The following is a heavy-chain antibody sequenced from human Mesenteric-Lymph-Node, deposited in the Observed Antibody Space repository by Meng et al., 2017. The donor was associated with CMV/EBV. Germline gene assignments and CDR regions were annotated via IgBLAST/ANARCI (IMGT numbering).Heavy chain of an antibody. CDR1: GFTFSSYA. D-gene: IGHD3-10*01. V-gene: IGHV3-30*04. CDR3: ARSRYPKSRGGLFGDY. Sequence: QVQLVESGGGVVQPGRSLRLSWSAPGFTFSSYAMHWVRQAPGKGLEWVAVISYXGSNKYYADSVKGRFTISRDNAKNSLYLQMNSLRAEDTALYYCARSRYPKSRGGLFGDYCGQGTLVTVSS. CDR2: ISYXGSNK. J-gene: IGHJ4*02.